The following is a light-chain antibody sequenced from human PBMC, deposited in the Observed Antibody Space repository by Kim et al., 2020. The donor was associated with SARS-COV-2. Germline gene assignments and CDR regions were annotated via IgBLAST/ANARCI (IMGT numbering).Light chain of an antibody. V-gene: IGLV2-14*03. J-gene: IGLJ6*01. CDR3: CSYTSRSSYV. Sequence: GQSITISCTGTSSDVGGYNYVSWYQQHPAKAPKLMIYDVNYRPSGVSTRFSGSKSGNTAFLTISGLQAADEGDYYCCSYTSRSSYVFGTGTKVTVL. CDR1: SSDVGGYNY. CDR2: DVN.